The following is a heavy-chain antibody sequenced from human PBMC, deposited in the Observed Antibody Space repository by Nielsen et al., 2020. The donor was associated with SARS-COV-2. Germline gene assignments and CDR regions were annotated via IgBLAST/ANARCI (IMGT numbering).Heavy chain of an antibody. CDR2: IKTSGGTT. V-gene: IGHV3-21*01. CDR3: ARDYGDYTDY. D-gene: IGHD4-17*01. Sequence: GGSLRLSCAASGFIFSDYAMAWVRQAPGKGLEWVSVIKTSGGTTYYADSVKGRFTISRDNAKNSLYLQMNSLRAEDTAVYYCARDYGDYTDYWGQGTLVTVSS. CDR1: GFIFSDYA. J-gene: IGHJ4*02.